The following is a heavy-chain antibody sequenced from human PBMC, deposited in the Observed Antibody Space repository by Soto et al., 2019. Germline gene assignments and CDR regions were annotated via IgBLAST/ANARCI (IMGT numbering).Heavy chain of an antibody. CDR2: IYYSGST. CDR3: ARVSGYSSSWYYGMDV. V-gene: IGHV4-59*01. J-gene: IGHJ6*02. D-gene: IGHD6-13*01. CDR1: GGSISSYY. Sequence: SETLSLTCTVSGGSISSYYWSWIRQPPGKGLEWIGYIYYSGSTNYNPSLKSRVTISVDTSKNQFSLKLSSVTAADTAVYYCARVSGYSSSWYYGMDVWGQGTTVTVSS.